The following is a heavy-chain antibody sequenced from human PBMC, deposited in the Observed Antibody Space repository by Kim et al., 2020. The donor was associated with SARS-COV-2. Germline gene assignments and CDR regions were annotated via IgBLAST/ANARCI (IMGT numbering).Heavy chain of an antibody. J-gene: IGHJ4*02. CDR2: ISPHGSER. Sequence: GGSLRLSCAASGFTFSSHWMSWARQAPGKGLQWVANISPHGSERYFGDSVKGRFTISRDDAKTSLFLQMNSLSAEDTAIYYCATDPLEYWGQGTLVTVSS. CDR1: GFTFSSHW. CDR3: ATDPLEY. V-gene: IGHV3-7*03.